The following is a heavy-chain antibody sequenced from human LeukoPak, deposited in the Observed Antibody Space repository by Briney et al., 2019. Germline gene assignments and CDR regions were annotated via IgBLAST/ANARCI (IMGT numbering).Heavy chain of an antibody. CDR2: INPNSGAT. CDR1: GYTFTVYY. V-gene: IGHV1-2*02. CDR3: ARESYDSSGYLYHFDY. D-gene: IGHD3-22*01. J-gene: IGHJ4*02. Sequence: ASVKVSCKASGYTFTVYYMHWVRQAPGQGLEWMGWINPNSGATNYAQKFQGRVTMTRDTSISTAYMELSRLRSDDTAVYYCARESYDSSGYLYHFDYWGQGTLVTVSS.